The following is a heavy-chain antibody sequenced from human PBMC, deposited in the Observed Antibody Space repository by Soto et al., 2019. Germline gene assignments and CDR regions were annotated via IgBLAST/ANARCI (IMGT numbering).Heavy chain of an antibody. Sequence: QVQLVESGGGVVQPGRSLRLSCAASGFTFSSYAMHWVRQAPGKGLEWVAVISYDGSNKYYSDSVKGRFTISRDNSKNTLYLQMNSLRAEDTAVYYCARENPSRDDSSGPAFDYWGQGTLVTVSS. CDR3: ARENPSRDDSSGPAFDY. J-gene: IGHJ4*02. CDR1: GFTFSSYA. V-gene: IGHV3-30-3*01. CDR2: ISYDGSNK. D-gene: IGHD3-22*01.